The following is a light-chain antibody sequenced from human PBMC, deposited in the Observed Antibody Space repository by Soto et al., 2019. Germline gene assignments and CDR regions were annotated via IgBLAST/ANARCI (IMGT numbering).Light chain of an antibody. J-gene: IGKJ5*01. Sequence: LCAGEEDRSPWTSQASQSITRWLAWYQQKPGKAPKLLIYEASNLQSGVPSRFSGCGSGTGFAHSISALLPDYFASYCCQHYISYSITFGQGTRLEIK. V-gene: IGKV1-5*01. CDR3: QHYISYSIT. CDR1: QSITRW. CDR2: EAS.